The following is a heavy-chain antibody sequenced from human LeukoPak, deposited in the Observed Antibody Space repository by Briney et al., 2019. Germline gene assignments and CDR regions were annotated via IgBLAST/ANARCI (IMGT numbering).Heavy chain of an antibody. J-gene: IGHJ4*02. CDR2: ISAHYGNT. CDR1: GYIFTRYG. Sequence: ASVKVSCKASGYIFTRYGISWVRQAPGQGLEWMGWISAHYGNTNYAQKFQDRVTTTTDTSTNTAYMELRSLRPDDTAVYYCARDFFHGHCSGLSCFLLDYWGQGSLVTVSS. CDR3: ARDFFHGHCSGLSCFLLDY. D-gene: IGHD2-15*01. V-gene: IGHV1-18*04.